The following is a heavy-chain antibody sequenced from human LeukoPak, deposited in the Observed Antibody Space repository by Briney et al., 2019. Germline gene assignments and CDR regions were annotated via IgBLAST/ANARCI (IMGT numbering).Heavy chain of an antibody. D-gene: IGHD3-10*01. V-gene: IGHV3-30*18. CDR2: ISYDGSNK. CDR3: AKDIGDIWFGVLFGY. Sequence: GRSLRLSCAASGFTFSSYGMHWVRQAPGKGLEWVAVISYDGSNKYYADSVKGRFTISRDNSKNTLYLQMNSLRAEDTAVYYCAKDIGDIWFGVLFGYWGQGTLVTVSS. CDR1: GFTFSSYG. J-gene: IGHJ4*02.